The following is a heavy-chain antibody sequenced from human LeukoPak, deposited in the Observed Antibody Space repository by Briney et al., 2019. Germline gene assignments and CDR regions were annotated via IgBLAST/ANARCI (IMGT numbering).Heavy chain of an antibody. D-gene: IGHD6-13*01. CDR3: ARDLGGGSSWYEDY. Sequence: GGSLRLSCAASGFTFSSYRMNWVRQAPGKGLELVSYISSSSSTIYYADSVKGRFTISRDNAKNSLYLQMNSLRDEDTAVYYCARDLGGGSSWYEDYWGQGTLVTVSS. J-gene: IGHJ4*02. CDR1: GFTFSSYR. V-gene: IGHV3-48*02. CDR2: ISSSSSTI.